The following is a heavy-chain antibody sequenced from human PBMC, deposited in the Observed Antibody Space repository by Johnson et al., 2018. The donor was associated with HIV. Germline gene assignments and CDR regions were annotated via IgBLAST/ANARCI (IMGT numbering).Heavy chain of an antibody. V-gene: IGHV3-11*04. CDR2: ISSSGSTI. CDR3: ASLYSGYDNDAFDI. CDR1: GFTFSDYY. Sequence: QVLLVESGGGLVKPGGSLRLSCAASGFTFSDYYMSWIRQAPGKGLEWVSYISSSGSTIYYADSVKGRFTISRDNSKNTLYLQMNSLRAEDTAVYYCASLYSGYDNDAFDIWGQGTMVTVSS. J-gene: IGHJ3*02. D-gene: IGHD5-12*01.